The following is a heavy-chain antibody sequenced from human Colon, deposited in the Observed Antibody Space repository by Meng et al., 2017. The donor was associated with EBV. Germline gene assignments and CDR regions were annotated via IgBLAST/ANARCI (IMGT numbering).Heavy chain of an antibody. D-gene: IGHD2-21*01. V-gene: IGHV4-30-4*01. CDR1: GGSMSSGNYY. CDR3: ASFDHIPRRNYFDY. CDR2: IHHSGSA. Sequence: VRLQESGQGRLWPSHTLALTCPFSGGSMSSGNYYWSWIRQPPGKGLEWIGYIHHSGSAYYNPSLKSRVSISVDTSKNQFSLNLNSMTAADTAVYYCASFDHIPRRNYFDYWGQGTLVTVSS. J-gene: IGHJ4*02.